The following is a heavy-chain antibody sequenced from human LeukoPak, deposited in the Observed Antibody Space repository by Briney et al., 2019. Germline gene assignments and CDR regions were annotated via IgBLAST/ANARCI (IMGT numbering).Heavy chain of an antibody. D-gene: IGHD6-13*01. CDR2: IYHSGST. Sequence: PSETLSLTCAVSGGSISSSNWWSWVRQPPGKGLEWIGEIYHSGSTNYNPSLKSRVTISVDKSKNQFSLKLSSVTAADTAVYYCATQSQQQLEGDYWGQGTLVTVSS. J-gene: IGHJ4*02. V-gene: IGHV4-4*02. CDR1: GGSISSSNW. CDR3: ATQSQQQLEGDY.